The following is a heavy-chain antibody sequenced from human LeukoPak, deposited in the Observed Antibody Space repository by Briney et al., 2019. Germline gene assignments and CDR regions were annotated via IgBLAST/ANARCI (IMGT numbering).Heavy chain of an antibody. CDR3: ARSSGYPFFDY. CDR1: GFTFSDYS. Sequence: GGSLRLSCEASGFTFSDYSMNWVRQAPGEGLEWLSYITSTSDTIYYADSVKGRFTSSRDNAKNSVYLQMNSLRAEDTAVYYCARSSGYPFFDYWGQGTLVTVSS. V-gene: IGHV3-48*01. J-gene: IGHJ4*02. CDR2: ITSTSDTI. D-gene: IGHD3-22*01.